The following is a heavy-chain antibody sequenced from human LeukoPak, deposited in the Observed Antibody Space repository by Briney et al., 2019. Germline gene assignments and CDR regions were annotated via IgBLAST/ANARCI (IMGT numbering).Heavy chain of an antibody. Sequence: RTGGSLRLSCAASGFTFSDFSMNWVRQAPGKGLEWVSYISSSSSTIYYADSVKGRFTISRDNAKNSLYLQMNSLRDEDTAVYSCARGIPWRDSGMDLWGQGTTVTVSS. CDR3: ARGIPWRDSGMDL. CDR1: GFTFSDFS. V-gene: IGHV3-48*02. D-gene: IGHD1-1*01. CDR2: ISSSSSTI. J-gene: IGHJ6*02.